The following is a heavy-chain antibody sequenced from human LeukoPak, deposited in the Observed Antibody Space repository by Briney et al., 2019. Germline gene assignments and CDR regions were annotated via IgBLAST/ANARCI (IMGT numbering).Heavy chain of an antibody. D-gene: IGHD4-17*01. CDR1: GGSISRGGYY. J-gene: IGHJ4*02. V-gene: IGHV4-31*03. CDR3: ARGDYGLYFFDS. Sequence: PSETLSLTCTVSGGSISRGGYYWNWIRQHPREGLEWIGYFYYSRTTSYNPSLKSRATISVDTSNNQFSPKLSSVTAADTAVYYCARGDYGLYFFDSWGRGTLVTVSS. CDR2: FYYSRTT.